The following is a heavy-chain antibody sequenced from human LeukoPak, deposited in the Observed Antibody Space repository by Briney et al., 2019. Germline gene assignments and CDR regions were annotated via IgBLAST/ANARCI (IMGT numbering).Heavy chain of an antibody. V-gene: IGHV3-30*18. D-gene: IGHD3-10*01. CDR3: AKDRVFDY. J-gene: IGHJ4*02. Sequence: GGSLRLSCAASGFTFSSYGMHWVRQAPGKGLEWVAVISYDGSNKYYADSVKGRFTISRDNSKNTLYLQINSLRAEDTAVYYCAKDRVFDYWGQGTLVTVSS. CDR1: GFTFSSYG. CDR2: ISYDGSNK.